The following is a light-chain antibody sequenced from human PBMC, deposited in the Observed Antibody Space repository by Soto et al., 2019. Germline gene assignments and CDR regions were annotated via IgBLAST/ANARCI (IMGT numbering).Light chain of an antibody. V-gene: IGKV3-20*01. J-gene: IGKJ1*01. CDR2: DAS. Sequence: EIVLTQSPGTLSLSPGERATLSCRASQTVRNNYLAWYQQKPGQAPRLLIYDASSRATGIPDRFSGSGSGTEFTLTISSLQSEDFAVYYCQQYNNWPETFGQGTKVDIK. CDR1: QTVRNNY. CDR3: QQYNNWPET.